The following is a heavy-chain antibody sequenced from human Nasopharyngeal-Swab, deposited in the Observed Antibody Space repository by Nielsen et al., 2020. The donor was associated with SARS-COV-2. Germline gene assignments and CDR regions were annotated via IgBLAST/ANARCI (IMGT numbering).Heavy chain of an antibody. V-gene: IGHV3-9*01. Sequence: SLRLSCAASGFTFDDYAMHWVRQAPGKGLEWVSGISWNSGSIGYADSVKGRFTISRDNAKNSLYLQMNSLRAEDTALYYCAKLAFVGTTYDAFDIWGQGTMVTVSS. D-gene: IGHD7-27*01. CDR1: GFTFDDYA. CDR2: ISWNSGSI. CDR3: AKLAFVGTTYDAFDI. J-gene: IGHJ3*02.